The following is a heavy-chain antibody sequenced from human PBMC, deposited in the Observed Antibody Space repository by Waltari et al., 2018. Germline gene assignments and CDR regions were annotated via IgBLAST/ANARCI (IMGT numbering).Heavy chain of an antibody. D-gene: IGHD3-3*01. V-gene: IGHV1-24*01. CDR3: ATDGGYYDFWSGPGI. CDR2: VDPEDGET. Sequence: QVQLVQSGAEVKKPGASVKVSCKVSGYTLTELSMHWVRQAPGKGIEWMGGVDPEDGETIDAKKFHGRVTMTEYTSTDTAYMELSSLRSEDTAVYYCATDGGYYDFWSGPGIWGQGTMVTVSS. CDR1: GYTLTELS. J-gene: IGHJ3*02.